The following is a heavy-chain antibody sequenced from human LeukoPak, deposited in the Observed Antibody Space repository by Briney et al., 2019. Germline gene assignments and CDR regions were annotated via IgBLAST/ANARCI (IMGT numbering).Heavy chain of an antibody. J-gene: IGHJ3*02. Sequence: WETLSLTCAVYGGSLSGYYWSWIRQPPAKGLEWVGEINHSGSTNYNPSLKSRVTISVDTSKNQFSLKLSSVTAADTAVYYCARGSQETDSSGYFDAFDIWGQGTMVTVSS. D-gene: IGHD3-22*01. CDR2: INHSGST. CDR1: GGSLSGYY. CDR3: ARGSQETDSSGYFDAFDI. V-gene: IGHV4-34*01.